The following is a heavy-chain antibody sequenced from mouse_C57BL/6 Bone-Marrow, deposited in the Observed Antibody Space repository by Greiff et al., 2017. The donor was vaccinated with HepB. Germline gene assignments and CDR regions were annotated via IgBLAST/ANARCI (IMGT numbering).Heavy chain of an antibody. Sequence: QVQLQQSGPGLVQPSQSLSITCTVSGFSLTSYGVHWVRQSPGKGLEWLGVIWSGGSTDYNAAFISRLSISKDNSKSQVFFKMNSLQADDTAIYYCSRNPSVVAKYWYFDVWGTGTTVTVSS. CDR1: GFSLTSYG. V-gene: IGHV2-2*01. CDR2: IWSGGST. D-gene: IGHD1-1*01. CDR3: SRNPSVVAKYWYFDV. J-gene: IGHJ1*03.